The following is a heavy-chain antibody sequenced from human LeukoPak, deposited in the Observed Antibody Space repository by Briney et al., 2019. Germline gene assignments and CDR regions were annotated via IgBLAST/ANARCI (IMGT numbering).Heavy chain of an antibody. Sequence: SETLSLTCAVSGSSITGNYFWAWFRQPPGKGLEWIATIYHSWGIYFNPSLKSRVSISLYASNNQFFLKLASVTAADTAIYYCARNVTAGFFDYWGQGILITVSS. CDR2: IYHSWGI. CDR1: GSSITGNYF. V-gene: IGHV4-38-2*01. D-gene: IGHD1-1*01. J-gene: IGHJ4*02. CDR3: ARNVTAGFFDY.